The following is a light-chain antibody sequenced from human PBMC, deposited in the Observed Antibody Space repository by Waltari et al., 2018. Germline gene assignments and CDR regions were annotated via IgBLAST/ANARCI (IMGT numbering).Light chain of an antibody. CDR2: AAS. CDR3: QQSYSTLP. V-gene: IGKV1-39*01. J-gene: IGKJ5*01. CDR1: QSISSY. Sequence: DIQMTQSPSSLSASVRDRVTNTCRASQSISSYLNWYQQKPGKAPKLLIYAASSLQSGVPSRFSGSGSGTDFTLTISSLQPEDFATYYCQQSYSTLPFGQGTRLEIK.